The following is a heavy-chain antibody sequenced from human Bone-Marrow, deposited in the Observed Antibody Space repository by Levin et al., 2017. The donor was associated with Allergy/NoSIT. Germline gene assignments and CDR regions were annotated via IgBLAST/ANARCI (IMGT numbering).Heavy chain of an antibody. Sequence: SETLSLTCTVSGGSISSYYWSWIRQPAEKGLEWIGRMYTTGSTNYNPSLKSRVTMSVETSKNQFSLKLSSVTAADTAVYYCARLTNSPYYDSSAFDYWGQGTLVTVSS. CDR3: ARLTNSPYYDSSAFDY. V-gene: IGHV4-4*07. CDR2: MYTTGST. CDR1: GGSISSYY. D-gene: IGHD3-22*01. J-gene: IGHJ4*02.